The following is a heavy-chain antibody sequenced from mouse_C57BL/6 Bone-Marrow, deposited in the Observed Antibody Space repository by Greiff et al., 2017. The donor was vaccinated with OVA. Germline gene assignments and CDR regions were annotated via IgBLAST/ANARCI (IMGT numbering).Heavy chain of an antibody. D-gene: IGHD4-1*01. CDR2: ISDGGSYT. Sequence: EVKLMESGGGLVKPGGSLKLSCAASGFTFSSYAMSWVRQTPEKRLEWVATISDGGSYTYYPDNVKGRFTISRDNAKNNLYLQMSHLKSEDTAMYYCARGLTWTFFAYWGQGTLVTVSA. J-gene: IGHJ3*01. V-gene: IGHV5-4*03. CDR1: GFTFSSYA. CDR3: ARGLTWTFFAY.